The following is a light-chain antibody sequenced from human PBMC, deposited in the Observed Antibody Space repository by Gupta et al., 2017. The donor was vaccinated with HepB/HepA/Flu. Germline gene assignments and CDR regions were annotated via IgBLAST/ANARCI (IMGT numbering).Light chain of an antibody. J-gene: IGKJ4*01. CDR3: QQANMSPLT. CDR1: QANSTW. Sequence: DIQMPQSPSSVSASVRARVTISCRASQANSTWLVWYQQKPGKAPKLLIYTASTLESGVPARFSGSGSGTDFTLTISSLQAEDVATYYCQQANMSPLTFGGGTKVEIK. V-gene: IGKV1-12*01. CDR2: TAS.